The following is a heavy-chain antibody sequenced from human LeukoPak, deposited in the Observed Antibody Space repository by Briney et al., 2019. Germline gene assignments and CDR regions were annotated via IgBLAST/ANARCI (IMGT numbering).Heavy chain of an antibody. J-gene: IGHJ6*02. CDR2: IYTSGST. V-gene: IGHV4-4*07. CDR1: GGSISSYY. D-gene: IGHD3-10*01. CDR3: ARVGLGYYYGSGSYHYYYGMDV. Sequence: SETLSLTCTVSGGSISSYYWSWIRQPAGKGLGWIGRIYTSGSTNYNPSLKSRVTMSVDTSKNQFSLKLSSVTAADTAVYYCARVGLGYYYGSGSYHYYYGMDVWGQGTTVTVSS.